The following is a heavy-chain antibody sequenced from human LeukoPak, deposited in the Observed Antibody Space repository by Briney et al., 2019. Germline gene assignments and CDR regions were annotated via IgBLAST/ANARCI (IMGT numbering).Heavy chain of an antibody. V-gene: IGHV3-33*05. CDR2: ISYDGGKK. CDR3: ARGFVEMATLYNYYYMDV. J-gene: IGHJ6*03. CDR1: GFTFSSHD. D-gene: IGHD5-24*01. Sequence: GGSLRLSCAASGFTFSSHDMHWVRQAPGKGLEWVAIISYDGGKKDYADSVKGRFTISRDNSKNSLYLQMNSLRAEDTAVYYCARGFVEMATLYNYYYMDVWGKGTTVTVSS.